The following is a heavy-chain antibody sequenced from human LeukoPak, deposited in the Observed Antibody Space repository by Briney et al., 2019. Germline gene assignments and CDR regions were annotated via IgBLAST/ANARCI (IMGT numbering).Heavy chain of an antibody. J-gene: IGHJ3*02. Sequence: GASVKVSCKASGYSFTNYGVSWVRQAPGQGLEWPGWISAHNGKTDFSPRFHGRLILTTDTSTSTSYMELSSLRPDDTAVYFCARDSMVVVTIHDAFEIWGQGTRVTVSS. V-gene: IGHV1-18*04. D-gene: IGHD3-22*01. CDR2: ISAHNGKT. CDR3: ARDSMVVVTIHDAFEI. CDR1: GYSFTNYG.